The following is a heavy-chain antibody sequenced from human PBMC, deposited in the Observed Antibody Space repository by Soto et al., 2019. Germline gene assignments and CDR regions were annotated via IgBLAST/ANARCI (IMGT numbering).Heavy chain of an antibody. V-gene: IGHV3-23*01. CDR1: GFTFSIYA. CDR2: ISGSGDSA. CDR3: TKERSDHRITAAAIDY. J-gene: IGHJ4*02. D-gene: IGHD2-2*02. Sequence: GGSLRLSCAASGFTFSIYAMSWVRQAPGKGLEWVSSISGSGDSAYYADSVKGRFTISRDNSKNTLYLQINTLRAEDTAVYYCTKERSDHRITAAAIDYWGQGA.